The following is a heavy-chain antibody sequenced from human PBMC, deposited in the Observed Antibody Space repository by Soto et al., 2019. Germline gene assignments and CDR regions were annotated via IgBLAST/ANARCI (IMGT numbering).Heavy chain of an antibody. D-gene: IGHD3-22*01. CDR3: ARGDYDSSGPFDY. CDR2: IYYSGST. V-gene: IGHV4-59*01. Sequence: SETLSLTCTVSGGSISSYYWSWIRQPPGKGLEWIGYIYYSGSTNYNPSLKSRVTISVDTSKNQFSLKLSSVTAADTAVYYCARGDYDSSGPFDYWGQGTLITVSS. CDR1: GGSISSYY. J-gene: IGHJ4*02.